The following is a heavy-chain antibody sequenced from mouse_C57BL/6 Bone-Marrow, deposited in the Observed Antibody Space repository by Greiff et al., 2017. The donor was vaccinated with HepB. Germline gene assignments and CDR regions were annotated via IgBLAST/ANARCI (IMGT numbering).Heavy chain of an antibody. D-gene: IGHD1-1*01. J-gene: IGHJ1*03. Sequence: EVKLVESGEGLVKPGGSLKLSCAASGFTFSSYAMSWVRQTPEKRLEWVAYISSGGDYIYYADTVKGRFTISRDNARNTLYLQMSSLKSEDTAMYYCTRDQRYYYGSSRHWYFDVWGTGTTVTVSS. CDR3: TRDQRYYYGSSRHWYFDV. CDR2: ISSGGDYI. V-gene: IGHV5-9-1*02. CDR1: GFTFSSYA.